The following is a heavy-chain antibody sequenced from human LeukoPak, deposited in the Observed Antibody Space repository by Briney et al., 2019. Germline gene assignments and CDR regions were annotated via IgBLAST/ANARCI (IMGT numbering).Heavy chain of an antibody. CDR1: GGSISSGSYY. Sequence: SETLSLTCTVSGGSISSGSYYWSWIRQPAGKGLEWIGRIYTSGSINYNPSLKSRVTISVDTSKNQFSLKLSSVTAADTAVYYCARGFPYYYDSSGYYVDYWGQGTLVTVSS. J-gene: IGHJ4*02. D-gene: IGHD3-22*01. V-gene: IGHV4-61*02. CDR2: IYTSGSI. CDR3: ARGFPYYYDSSGYYVDY.